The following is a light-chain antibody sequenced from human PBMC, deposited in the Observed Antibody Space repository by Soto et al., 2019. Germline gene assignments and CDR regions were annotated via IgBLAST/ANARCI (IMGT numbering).Light chain of an antibody. CDR3: QQLSHYPYT. Sequence: DIQLTQSPSFLSASVEDRVTISCRASYDISSSLAWYQQEPGKPPKLLIYDSSTLQNGVPSRLTGSGSGRKFTLTISGLQFGDFATYFCQQLSHYPYTFGQGTKLEI. CDR1: YDISSS. V-gene: IGKV1-9*01. J-gene: IGKJ2*01. CDR2: DSS.